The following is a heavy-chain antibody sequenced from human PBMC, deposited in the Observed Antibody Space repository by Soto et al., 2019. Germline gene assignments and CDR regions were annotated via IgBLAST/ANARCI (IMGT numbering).Heavy chain of an antibody. CDR1: GFSVSNNY. Sequence: VGSLRLSCAASGFSVSNNYMTWVRQAPGRGLEWVSVVHSGGITYYADSVKGRFTISRDNSKNTVYLQMNSLRAEDTAVYYCAREGSNWDDWYFDLWGRGTLVTVSS. D-gene: IGHD1-26*01. V-gene: IGHV3-53*01. J-gene: IGHJ2*01. CDR3: AREGSNWDDWYFDL. CDR2: VHSGGIT.